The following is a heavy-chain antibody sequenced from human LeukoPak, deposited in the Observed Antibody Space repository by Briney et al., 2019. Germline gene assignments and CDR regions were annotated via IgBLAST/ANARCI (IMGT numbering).Heavy chain of an antibody. J-gene: IGHJ3*02. CDR3: ARGDSSGWYGYAFHI. V-gene: IGHV4-59*01. CDR1: GGSISTDY. CDR2: IYYSGST. D-gene: IGHD6-19*01. Sequence: KPSETLSLTCTVSGGSISTDYWSWIRQPPGKGLEWIGYIYYSGSTTYNPSLKSRVTISVDTSKNQFSLKLSSVTAADTAVYYCARGDSSGWYGYAFHIWGQGTMVTVSS.